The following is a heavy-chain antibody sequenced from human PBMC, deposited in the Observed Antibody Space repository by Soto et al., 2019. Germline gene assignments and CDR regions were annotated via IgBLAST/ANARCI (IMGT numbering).Heavy chain of an antibody. CDR3: ARDGEDVLRNIPGDAFDI. D-gene: IGHD3-3*01. CDR2: ISYDGSKK. V-gene: IGHV3-30-3*01. Sequence: PGGSLRLSCAASGFTFSSYAMHWVRQAPGKGLEWVAVISYDGSKKYYADSVKGRFTISRDIAKNTLYLQMNSLRAEDTAVYYCARDGEDVLRNIPGDAFDIWGLGTKVTXSS. CDR1: GFTFSSYA. J-gene: IGHJ3*02.